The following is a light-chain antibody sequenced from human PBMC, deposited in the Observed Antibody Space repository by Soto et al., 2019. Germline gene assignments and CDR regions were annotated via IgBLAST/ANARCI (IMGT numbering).Light chain of an antibody. Sequence: QSALHQLASGFGFLGPWFTIPCPGTATAVGVSNHVSWYQQHPAKAPRLRIYDVTNRPSGVSNRFSGSKSGNTASLTISGLQAEDEADYYCSSYTTIRTVKFGGGTKLTVL. CDR1: ATAVGVSNH. V-gene: IGLV2-14*03. CDR3: SSYTTIRTVK. J-gene: IGLJ2*01. CDR2: DVT.